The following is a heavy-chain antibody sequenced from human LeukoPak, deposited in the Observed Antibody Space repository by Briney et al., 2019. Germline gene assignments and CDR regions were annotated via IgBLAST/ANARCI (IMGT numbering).Heavy chain of an antibody. J-gene: IGHJ5*02. CDR1: GDSVSSNSVT. CDR2: TYYRSTWYN. Sequence: SQTLSLTCAISGDSVSSNSVTWNWIRQSPSRGLEWLGRTYYRSTWYNDYAVSVRGRITVNPDTSKNQFSLHLNSVTPQDTAVYYCARRLTPYHCFDPWGQGILVTVSS. CDR3: ARRLTPYHCFDP. V-gene: IGHV6-1*01. D-gene: IGHD2-15*01.